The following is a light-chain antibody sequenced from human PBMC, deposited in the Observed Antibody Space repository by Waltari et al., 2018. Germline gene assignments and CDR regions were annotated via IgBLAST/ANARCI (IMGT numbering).Light chain of an antibody. CDR3: MLGTRPWT. V-gene: IGKV2-30*01. CDR2: QVS. Sequence: DIVLTPSPVSLSVALGLPTSIPCRCSESLLITCGNMFLNWFHQMPGQPPRRLIYQVSDRDSGVPDRFTGSGSGTDFTMEISSVEAEDAGVYYCMLGTRPWTFGPGTKVEI. J-gene: IGKJ1*01. CDR1: ESLLITCGNMF.